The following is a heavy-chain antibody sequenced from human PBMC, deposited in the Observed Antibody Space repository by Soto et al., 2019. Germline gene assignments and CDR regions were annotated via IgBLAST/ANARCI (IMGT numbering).Heavy chain of an antibody. CDR3: AKVVGARFLEWLLEGFDY. CDR2: ISGSGGST. CDR1: GFTFSSYA. V-gene: IGHV3-23*01. J-gene: IGHJ4*02. Sequence: EVQLLESGGGLVQPGGSLRLSCAASGFTFSSYAMNWVRQAPGKGLEWVSAISGSGGSTYYADSVKGRFTISRDNSKNTLHLKMNSLRAEDTAVYYCAKVVGARFLEWLLEGFDYWGQGTLVTVSS. D-gene: IGHD3-3*01.